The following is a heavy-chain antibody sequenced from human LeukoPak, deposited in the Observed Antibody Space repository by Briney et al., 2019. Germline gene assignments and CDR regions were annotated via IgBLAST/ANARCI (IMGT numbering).Heavy chain of an antibody. J-gene: IGHJ6*02. CDR3: ARHYVDIRTVGASYYYYGLDV. Sequence: PSETLSLTCTVSGGSISNSNYCWGWIRQPPGKGLGWIGSISYSGSTYYNPSLKSRVTISVDTSKNQFSLKVTSVTAADTAVFYCARHYVDIRTVGASYYYYGLDVWGQGTTVTVSS. V-gene: IGHV4-39*01. D-gene: IGHD3-16*02. CDR2: ISYSGST. CDR1: GGSISNSNYC.